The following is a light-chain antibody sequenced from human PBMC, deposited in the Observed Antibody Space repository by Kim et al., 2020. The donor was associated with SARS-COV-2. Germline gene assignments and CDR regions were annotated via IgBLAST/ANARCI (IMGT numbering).Light chain of an antibody. V-gene: IGLV3-19*01. J-gene: IGLJ1*01. CDR2: GKN. Sequence: SGALGQTVRITCQGDSLRSYYASWYQQKPGQAPVLVIYGKNNRPSGIPDRVSGSSSGNTASLTITGAQAEDEADYYCNSRDSSGYVFGTGTKVTVL. CDR1: SLRSYY. CDR3: NSRDSSGYV.